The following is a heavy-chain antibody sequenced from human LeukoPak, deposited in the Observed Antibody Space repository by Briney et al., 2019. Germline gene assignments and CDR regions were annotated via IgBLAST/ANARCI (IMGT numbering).Heavy chain of an antibody. CDR3: ARERRTVTTDY. J-gene: IGHJ4*02. D-gene: IGHD4-17*01. Sequence: GGSLRLSCAASGFTFSSYSMNWVRQAPGKGLEWVSYISSSSSTIYYADSVKGRFTISRENAKNSLYLQMNILRAEGTAVYYCARERRTVTTDYWGQGTLVTVSS. CDR2: ISSSSSTI. V-gene: IGHV3-48*01. CDR1: GFTFSSYS.